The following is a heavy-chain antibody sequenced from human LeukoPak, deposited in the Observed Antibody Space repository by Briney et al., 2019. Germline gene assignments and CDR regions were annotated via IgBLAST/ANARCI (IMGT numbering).Heavy chain of an antibody. Sequence: SETLSLTCTVSGDSISSSSYYWGWIRQSPGKGLEWIGSIYYSGSTYYNPSLKSRVTISVDTSKNQFSLKLSSVTAADTAVYYCARGGYSYYFDYWGQGALVTVSS. CDR3: ARGGYSYYFDY. V-gene: IGHV4-39*07. J-gene: IGHJ4*02. CDR1: GDSISSSSYY. CDR2: IYYSGST. D-gene: IGHD2-21*01.